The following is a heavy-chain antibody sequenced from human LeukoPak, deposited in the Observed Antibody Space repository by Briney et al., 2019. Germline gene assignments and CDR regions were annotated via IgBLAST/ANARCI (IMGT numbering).Heavy chain of an antibody. Sequence: PGGSLRLSCAASGFAFSSYAMSWVRQAPGKGLEWVSAISGSGGGTYHADSVNGRFTISRDNSKNTLYLQMNSLRAEGTAVYYCAKHSITMIVVVSSAFDYWGQGTLVTVSS. D-gene: IGHD3-22*01. CDR2: ISGSGGGT. CDR1: GFAFSSYA. V-gene: IGHV3-23*01. CDR3: AKHSITMIVVVSSAFDY. J-gene: IGHJ4*02.